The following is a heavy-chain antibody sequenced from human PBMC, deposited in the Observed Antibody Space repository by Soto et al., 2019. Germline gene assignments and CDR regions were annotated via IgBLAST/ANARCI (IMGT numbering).Heavy chain of an antibody. J-gene: IGHJ4*02. CDR1: GGSISSSNW. CDR2: IYHSGST. CDR3: ARGPHLLTLYYDSSGYVAYFDY. D-gene: IGHD3-22*01. V-gene: IGHV4-4*02. Sequence: SETLSLTCAVSGGSISSSNWWSWVRQPPGKGREWIGEIYHSGSTNYNPSLKSRVTISVDTSKNQFSLKLSSVTAADTAVYYCARGPHLLTLYYDSSGYVAYFDYWGEGTVLTLSS.